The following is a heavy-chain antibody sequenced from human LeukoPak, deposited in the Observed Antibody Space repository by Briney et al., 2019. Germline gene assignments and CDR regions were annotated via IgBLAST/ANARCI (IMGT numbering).Heavy chain of an antibody. V-gene: IGHV3-74*03. CDR3: ARADYGGNSHFHY. CDR1: GFTFSTYW. J-gene: IGHJ4*02. D-gene: IGHD4-23*01. Sequence: GGSLRLSCAASGFTFSTYWMHWVRHAPGKGMVWVSRISSDGSISMNADSVEGRFTVSRDNAKTTLYLQMNRLRVEDTAVYYCARADYGGNSHFHYWGQGTLVTVSS. CDR2: ISSDGSIS.